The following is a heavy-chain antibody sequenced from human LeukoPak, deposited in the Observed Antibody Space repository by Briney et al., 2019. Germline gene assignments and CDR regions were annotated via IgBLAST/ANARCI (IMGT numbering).Heavy chain of an antibody. J-gene: IGHJ4*02. CDR3: ARRGLWTPVDY. D-gene: IGHD2/OR15-2a*01. V-gene: IGHV4-30-4*07. CDR1: GGSITSVSYS. Sequence: SETLSLTCTVSGGSITSVSYSWTWIRQPPGKGLEWLGYIYSSGSAYYNPSLKSRVTISVDTSKNHFSLRLSSVTAADTAVYYCARRGLWTPVDYWGQGTLVTVSS. CDR2: IYSSGSA.